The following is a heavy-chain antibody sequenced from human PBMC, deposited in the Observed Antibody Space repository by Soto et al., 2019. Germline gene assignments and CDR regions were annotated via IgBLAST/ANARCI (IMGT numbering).Heavy chain of an antibody. V-gene: IGHV3-7*01. CDR3: ARDSGYGSVNSVNHYLDF. Sequence: PGGSLRLSCAASGFTFSSFWMSWVRQAPGKGLEWLATIKMDASEKKYVDSVKGRFTMSRDNAKNSLYLQMDSLRTEDTAVHYCARDSGYGSVNSVNHYLDFWGHGTLVTVSS. CDR1: GFTFSSFW. CDR2: IKMDASEK. D-gene: IGHD3-10*01. J-gene: IGHJ4*01.